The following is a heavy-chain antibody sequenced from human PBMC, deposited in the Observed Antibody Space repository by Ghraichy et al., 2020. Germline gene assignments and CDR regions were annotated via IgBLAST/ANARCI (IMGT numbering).Heavy chain of an antibody. V-gene: IGHV3-33*01. Sequence: GGSLRLSCAASGFTFSSYGMPWVRQAPGKGLEWVAVIWYDGSNKYYADSVKGRFTISRDNSKNTLYLQMNSLRAEDTAVYYCASDLAYSSSWRTFDYWGQGTLFTVSS. CDR3: ASDLAYSSSWRTFDY. J-gene: IGHJ4*02. D-gene: IGHD6-13*01. CDR2: IWYDGSNK. CDR1: GFTFSSYG.